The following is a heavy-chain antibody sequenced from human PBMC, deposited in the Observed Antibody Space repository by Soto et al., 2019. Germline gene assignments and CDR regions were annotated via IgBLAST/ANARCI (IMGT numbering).Heavy chain of an antibody. CDR2: IYPGDSDT. J-gene: IGHJ6*02. Sequence: PGESLKISCKGSGYSFTSYWIGWVRQMPGKGLEWMGIIYPGDSDTRYSPSFQGQVTISADKSISTAYLQWSSLKASDTAMYYCASGLLWFGELPLFHGMDVWGQGTTVTVSS. CDR3: ASGLLWFGELPLFHGMDV. V-gene: IGHV5-51*01. CDR1: GYSFTSYW. D-gene: IGHD3-10*01.